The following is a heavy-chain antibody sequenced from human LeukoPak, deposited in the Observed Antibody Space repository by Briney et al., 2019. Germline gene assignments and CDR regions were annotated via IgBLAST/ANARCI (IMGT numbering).Heavy chain of an antibody. Sequence: ASVKVSCKASGGTFSSYAISWVRQAPGQGLEWMGGIIPIFGTANYARKFQGRVTITADESTSTAYMELSSLRSEDTAVYYCARRTAYYYGMDVWGQGTTVTVSS. V-gene: IGHV1-69*13. CDR3: ARRTAYYYGMDV. D-gene: IGHD1-1*01. J-gene: IGHJ6*02. CDR2: IIPIFGTA. CDR1: GGTFSSYA.